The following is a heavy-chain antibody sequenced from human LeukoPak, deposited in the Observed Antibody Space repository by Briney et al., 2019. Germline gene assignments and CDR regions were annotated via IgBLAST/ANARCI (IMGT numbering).Heavy chain of an antibody. CDR1: GGSFSGYY. Sequence: PSETLSLTCAVYGGSFSGYYWSWIRQPPGKGLEWIGEINHSGSTNYNPSLKSRDTISIDTSKNQFSLKLSSVTAADTAVYYCARERCSSTNCYGAYYYYYMDVWGKGTTVTVSS. CDR3: ARERCSSTNCYGAYYYYYMDV. J-gene: IGHJ6*03. CDR2: INHSGST. V-gene: IGHV4-34*01. D-gene: IGHD2-2*01.